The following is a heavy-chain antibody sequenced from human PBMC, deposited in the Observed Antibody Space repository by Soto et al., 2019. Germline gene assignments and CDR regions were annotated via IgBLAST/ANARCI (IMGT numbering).Heavy chain of an antibody. D-gene: IGHD1-26*01. Sequence: EVQLLESGGGLVQPGGSLRLSCAASGFTFNNYAMSWVRQAPGKGLEWVSGITGSGGTTYYADSVKGRFTISRDNSENTRYLQMNSLRAEDTAVYYCAKAQKMSGRANYFDYWGQGTLVTFSS. V-gene: IGHV3-23*01. CDR3: AKAQKMSGRANYFDY. J-gene: IGHJ4*02. CDR2: ITGSGGTT. CDR1: GFTFNNYA.